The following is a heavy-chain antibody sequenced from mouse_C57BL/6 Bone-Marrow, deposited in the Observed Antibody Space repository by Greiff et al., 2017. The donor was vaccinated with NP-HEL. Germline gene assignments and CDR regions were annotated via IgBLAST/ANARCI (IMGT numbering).Heavy chain of an antibody. Sequence: EVQLQQSGPELVKPGASVKIPCKASGYTFTDYNMDWVKQCHGKSLEWIGDINPNNGGTIYNQKFKGKATLTVYKSSSTAYMELRSLTSEDTAVYYCARSGDSSGFGYFDYWGQGTTLTVSS. J-gene: IGHJ2*01. CDR2: INPNNGGT. D-gene: IGHD3-2*02. V-gene: IGHV1-18*01. CDR3: ARSGDSSGFGYFDY. CDR1: GYTFTDYN.